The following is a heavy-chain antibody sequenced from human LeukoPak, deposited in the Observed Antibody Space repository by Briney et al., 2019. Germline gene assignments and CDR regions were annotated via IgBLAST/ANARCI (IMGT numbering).Heavy chain of an antibody. CDR2: IYTSGST. Sequence: PSETLSLTCTVSGSSISSGSYYWSWIRQPAGKGLEWIGRIYTSGSTNYNPSLKSRVTISVDTSKNQFSLKLSSVTAADTAVYYCARDLGYDYVWGTPPTVIWGQGTLVTVSS. CDR1: GSSISSGSYY. CDR3: ARDLGYDYVWGTPPTVI. V-gene: IGHV4-61*02. J-gene: IGHJ4*02. D-gene: IGHD3-16*01.